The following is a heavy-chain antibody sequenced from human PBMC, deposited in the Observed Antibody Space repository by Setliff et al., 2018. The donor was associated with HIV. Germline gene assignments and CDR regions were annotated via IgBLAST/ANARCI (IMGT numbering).Heavy chain of an antibody. J-gene: IGHJ5*02. CDR3: ARESLRRVSRYFLNWFDP. D-gene: IGHD3-9*01. CDR1: GGSMSNYY. V-gene: IGHV4-59*01. CDR2: IFHTGSS. Sequence: SETLSLTCSVSGGSMSNYYWSWVRQPPGKGLEWMGDIFHTGSSTYNPSLKSRVSLSVDTSKNQFSLKLSSVTAADTAVYYCARESLRRVSRYFLNWFDPWGQGTLVTVS.